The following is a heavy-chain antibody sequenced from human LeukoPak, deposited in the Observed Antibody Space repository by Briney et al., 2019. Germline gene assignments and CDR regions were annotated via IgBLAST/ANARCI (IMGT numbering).Heavy chain of an antibody. Sequence: SETLSLTRTVSGGSISSYYWSWIRQPPGKGLEWLGYIYYSGSTNYNPSLKSRVTISVDTSKNQFSLKLSSVTAADTAVYYCARHSGDIVVVPAAPLYYWGQGTLVTVSS. CDR3: ARHSGDIVVVPAAPLYY. CDR1: GGSISSYY. V-gene: IGHV4-59*08. D-gene: IGHD2-2*01. J-gene: IGHJ4*02. CDR2: IYYSGST.